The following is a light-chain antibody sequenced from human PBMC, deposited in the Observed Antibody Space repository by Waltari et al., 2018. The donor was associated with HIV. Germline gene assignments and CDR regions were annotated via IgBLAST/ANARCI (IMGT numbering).Light chain of an antibody. Sequence: QSVLTQPPSVSAASGQKVTLSCSGSSSNIGNNFVSWYQQLPGIAPKPLIYDNTKRPSGNPDRFSGSKSGTSATLAITGLQTGDEADYYCGTWDGSLNVWVFGGGTKVTV. CDR2: DNT. V-gene: IGLV1-51*01. CDR1: SSNIGNNF. J-gene: IGLJ3*02. CDR3: GTWDGSLNVWV.